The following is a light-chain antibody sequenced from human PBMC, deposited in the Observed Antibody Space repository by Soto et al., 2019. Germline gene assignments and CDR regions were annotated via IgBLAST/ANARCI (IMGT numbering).Light chain of an antibody. J-gene: IGLJ1*01. CDR2: RNT. V-gene: IGLV1-44*01. CDR3: QSYDRSLSGSF. CDR1: SSNIGRNT. Sequence: QSVLTQPPSASGTPGQRVTISCSGSSSNIGRNTVTWYQQLPGTAPKFLIYRNTYRPSGVPDRFSGSRSATSASLTITGLQAEDEADYYCQSYDRSLSGSFFGTGTKVTVL.